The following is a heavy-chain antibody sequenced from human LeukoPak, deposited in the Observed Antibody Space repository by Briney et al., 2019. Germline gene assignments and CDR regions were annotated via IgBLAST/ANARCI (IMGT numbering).Heavy chain of an antibody. CDR3: ASGVSIVGFRCDY. J-gene: IGHJ4*02. CDR2: IYPGDSDT. V-gene: IGHV5-51*01. CDR1: GYSFTSYW. Sequence: LGESLKISCKGSGYSFTSYWIGWVRQMPGKGLEWMGIIYPGDSDTRYSPSFQGQVTISADKSISTAYLQWSSLKASDTAMYYCASGVSIVGFRCDYWGQGTLVTVSS. D-gene: IGHD2-15*01.